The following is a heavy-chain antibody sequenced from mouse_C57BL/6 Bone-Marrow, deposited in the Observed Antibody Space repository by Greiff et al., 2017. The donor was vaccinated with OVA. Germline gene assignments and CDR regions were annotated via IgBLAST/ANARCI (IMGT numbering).Heavy chain of an antibody. Sequence: VQLKQSVAELVRPGASVKLSCTASGFTIKNTYMHWVKQRPEQGLEWIGRIDPANGNTKYAPKFQGKATITADTSSNTAYLQLSSLTSEDTAVYYCARGSFYYLAYWGQGTLVTVSA. CDR3: ARGSFYYLAY. J-gene: IGHJ3*01. CDR2: IDPANGNT. V-gene: IGHV14-3*01. CDR1: GFTIKNTY. D-gene: IGHD1-1*01.